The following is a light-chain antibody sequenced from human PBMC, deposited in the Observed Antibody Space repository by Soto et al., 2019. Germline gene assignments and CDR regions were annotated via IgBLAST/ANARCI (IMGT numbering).Light chain of an antibody. J-gene: IGLJ1*01. V-gene: IGLV1-47*01. Sequence: QSVLTQPPSASGTPGQRVTISCSGSSSNIGSNYVYWYQHLPGTAPKLLIYRNNHRPSGVPYRFSCSKTGTSTSLAISGLRSEDEADYYCAAWDDSLSGYVFGTGTKVTVL. CDR2: RNN. CDR1: SSNIGSNY. CDR3: AAWDDSLSGYV.